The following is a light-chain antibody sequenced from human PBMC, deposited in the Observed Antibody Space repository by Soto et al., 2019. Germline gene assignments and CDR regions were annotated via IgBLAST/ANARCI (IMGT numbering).Light chain of an antibody. Sequence: IVMTQSPVTLSVSPGERVTLSCWASETVRTYLAWFQQKPGQTPRLLIFVASTRATGIPTRFTGSGSETEFTLTIDSLQSEDLAVYYCQQYYNWPAYTFGQGTKLEI. V-gene: IGKV3-15*01. CDR2: VAS. J-gene: IGKJ2*01. CDR1: ETVRTY. CDR3: QQYYNWPAYT.